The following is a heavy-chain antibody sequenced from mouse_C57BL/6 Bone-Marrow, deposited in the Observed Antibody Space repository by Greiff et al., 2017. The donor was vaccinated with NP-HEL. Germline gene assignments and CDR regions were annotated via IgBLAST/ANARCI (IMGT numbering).Heavy chain of an antibody. V-gene: IGHV1-69*01. J-gene: IGHJ4*01. CDR1: GYTFTSYW. Sequence: QVQLQQPGAELVMPGASVKLSCKASGYTFTSYWMHWVKQRPGQGLEWIGEIDPSDSYTNYNQKFKGKSTLTVDKSSSTAYMPLSSLTSEDSAVYYCARETEGYDYLYAMDYWGQGTSVTVSS. CDR3: ARETEGYDYLYAMDY. D-gene: IGHD2-4*01. CDR2: IDPSDSYT.